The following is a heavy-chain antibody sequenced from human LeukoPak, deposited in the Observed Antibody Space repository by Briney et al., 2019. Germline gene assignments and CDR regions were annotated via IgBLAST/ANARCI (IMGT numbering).Heavy chain of an antibody. Sequence: GDSLKISCKGSGYNFTSYWIGWVRQMPGKGLEWMGIIYPGDSDTRYSPSFQGQVTISADKSISTAYLQWSSLKASDTAMYYCARLGEGVVVVPAALDYWGQGTLVTVSS. D-gene: IGHD2-2*01. J-gene: IGHJ4*02. CDR2: IYPGDSDT. CDR1: GYNFTSYW. CDR3: ARLGEGVVVVPAALDY. V-gene: IGHV5-51*01.